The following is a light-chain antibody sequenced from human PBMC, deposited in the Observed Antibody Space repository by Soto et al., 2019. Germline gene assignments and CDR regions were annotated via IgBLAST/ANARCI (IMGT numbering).Light chain of an antibody. J-gene: IGKJ4*01. Sequence: EIVLTQSPATLSLSPGYRSTLSCGASQSVSNNYLAWYQQKPGQAPRLLIYGASTRATGIPARFSGSGSGTDFTLTISRLEPEDFAVYYCQQYGSSPLTFGGGTKGDIK. V-gene: IGKV3-20*01. CDR3: QQYGSSPLT. CDR2: GAS. CDR1: QSVSNNY.